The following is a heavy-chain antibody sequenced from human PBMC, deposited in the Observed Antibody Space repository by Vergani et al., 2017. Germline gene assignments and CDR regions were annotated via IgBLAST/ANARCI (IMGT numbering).Heavy chain of an antibody. CDR1: GGSFSGYY. CDR2: INHSGST. D-gene: IGHD6-13*01. CDR3: ARGLRSSSWYEL. J-gene: IGHJ4*02. Sequence: QVQLQQWGAGLLKPSETLSLTCAVYGGSFSGYYWSYIRQPPGKGLEWIGEINHSGSTNYNPSLKSRVTISVDTSKNQFSLKLSSVTAADTAVYYCARGLRSSSWYELWGQGTLVTVSS. V-gene: IGHV4-34*01.